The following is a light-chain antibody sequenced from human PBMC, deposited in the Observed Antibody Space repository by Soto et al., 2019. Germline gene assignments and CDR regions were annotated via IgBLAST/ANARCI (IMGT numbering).Light chain of an antibody. CDR1: QSISSF. Sequence: DIVLTQSPATLSLSPGERATLSCRASQSISSFLAWYQQKRGQAPRLLIYDASNRATGIPVRFSGSGSGTDFTLTISSLEPEDFAVYYCQQRSNWPLTFGGGTKVEIK. CDR2: DAS. CDR3: QQRSNWPLT. V-gene: IGKV3-11*01. J-gene: IGKJ4*01.